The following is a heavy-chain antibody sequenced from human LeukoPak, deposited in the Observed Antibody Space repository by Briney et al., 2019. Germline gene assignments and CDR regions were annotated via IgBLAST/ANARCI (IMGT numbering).Heavy chain of an antibody. D-gene: IGHD1-26*01. CDR1: GFTFRSYA. J-gene: IGHJ4*02. Sequence: PGGSLRLSCAASGFTFRSYAMSWVPQAPGKGLEWVSFISGSGGSTYYADSVKGRFTISRDNSKNTLYLQMSSLRAEDTAVYYCAKDQGGSYLESFDYWGQGTLVTVSS. CDR2: ISGSGGST. V-gene: IGHV3-23*01. CDR3: AKDQGGSYLESFDY.